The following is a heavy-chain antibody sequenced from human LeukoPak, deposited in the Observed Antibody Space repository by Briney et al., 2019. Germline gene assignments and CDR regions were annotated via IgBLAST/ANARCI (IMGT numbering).Heavy chain of an antibody. J-gene: IGHJ5*02. Sequence: GGSLRLSCVTSGFTFSTYAVHWVRQAPGKGLVWVSRINSDGINTSYADSVKGRFTISRDNAKNTLNLQMNSLRAKDTAVYYCARDLGQYYDTSDDWFDPWGQGTLVTVSS. CDR1: GFTFSTYA. D-gene: IGHD3-22*01. CDR3: ARDLGQYYDTSDDWFDP. V-gene: IGHV3-74*01. CDR2: INSDGINT.